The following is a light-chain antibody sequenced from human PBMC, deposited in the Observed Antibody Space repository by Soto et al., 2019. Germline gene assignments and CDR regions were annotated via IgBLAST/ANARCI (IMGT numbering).Light chain of an antibody. J-gene: IGKJ3*01. CDR2: LGS. CDR3: MQGIQTPST. CDR1: QSLLHTNGYNN. V-gene: IGKV2-28*01. Sequence: DIVMTQSPVSLPVTPGEPASISCRSSQSLLHTNGYNNLDWYLQKPGQSPQLLIYLGSNRASEVPDRVSGSGSGADFTLKISRVEAEDVGVYYCMQGIQTPSTFGPGTKLDIK.